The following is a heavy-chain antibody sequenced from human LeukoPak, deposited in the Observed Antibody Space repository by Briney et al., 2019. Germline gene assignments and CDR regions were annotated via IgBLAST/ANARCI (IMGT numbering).Heavy chain of an antibody. CDR3: AREGILWFGELYYYYMDV. CDR2: ISSSSNYI. D-gene: IGHD3-10*01. V-gene: IGHV3-21*01. J-gene: IGHJ6*03. CDR1: GFPFSTYS. Sequence: PGGSLRLSCAASGFPFSTYSMNWVRQAPGKGLEWVSSISSSSNYIYYTDSVKGRFTISRDNAKNSLYLQMNRLRAEDTAVYYCAREGILWFGELYYYYMDVWGKGTTVTVSS.